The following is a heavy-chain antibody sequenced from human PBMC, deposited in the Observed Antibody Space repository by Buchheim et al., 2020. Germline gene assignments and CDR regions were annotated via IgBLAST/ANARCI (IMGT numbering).Heavy chain of an antibody. CDR1: GGSISSSNW. Sequence: QVQLQESGPGLVKPSGTLSLTCAVSGGSISSSNWWSWVRQPPGKGLEWIGEIYHSGSTNYNPSLKSRATISVDQSKNQLSPKLSSVTAADTAVYYCARSIVVVPAAHYYYYYGMDVWGQGTT. CDR2: IYHSGST. J-gene: IGHJ6*02. D-gene: IGHD2-2*01. CDR3: ARSIVVVPAAHYYYYYGMDV. V-gene: IGHV4-4*02.